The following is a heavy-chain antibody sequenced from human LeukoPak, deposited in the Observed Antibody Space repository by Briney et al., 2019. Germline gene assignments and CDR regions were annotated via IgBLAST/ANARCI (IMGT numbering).Heavy chain of an antibody. CDR3: AKAPVTTCRGAFCYPFDY. Sequence: GGSLRLSCAASGFTLSSYAMSGVRQAPGKGLEWVSAISDTGNTYHADSVKGRFTISRDSYKNTLFLQINRLRTEDAAVYYCAKAPVTTCRGAFCYPFDYWGLGTLVTVSS. CDR1: GFTLSSYA. D-gene: IGHD2-15*01. V-gene: IGHV3-23*01. CDR2: ISDTGNT. J-gene: IGHJ4*02.